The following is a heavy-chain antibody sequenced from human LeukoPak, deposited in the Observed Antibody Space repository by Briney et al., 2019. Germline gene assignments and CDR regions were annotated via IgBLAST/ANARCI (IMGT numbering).Heavy chain of an antibody. V-gene: IGHV3-48*04. Sequence: GGSLRLSCAASGFTFSSYSMNWVRQAPGKGLEWVSCISSSGSTIHYADSLKGRFTISRDNAKNSLYLRMNSLRAEDTAVYYCASMVTTLDAFDIWGQGTMVTVSS. CDR1: GFTFSSYS. J-gene: IGHJ3*02. D-gene: IGHD4-17*01. CDR3: ASMVTTLDAFDI. CDR2: ISSSGSTI.